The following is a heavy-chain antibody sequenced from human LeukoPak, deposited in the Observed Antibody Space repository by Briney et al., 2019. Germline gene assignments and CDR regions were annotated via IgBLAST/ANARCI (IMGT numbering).Heavy chain of an antibody. J-gene: IGHJ4*02. CDR3: ARETRGYSSGWYGY. D-gene: IGHD6-19*01. Sequence: ASVKVSCKASGYTFTSYYMHWVRQAPGQGLEWMGIINPSGGSTSYAQKFQGWVTMTRDTSISTAYMELSRLRSDDTAVYYCARETRGYSSGWYGYWGQGTLVTVSS. CDR2: INPSGGST. V-gene: IGHV1-46*01. CDR1: GYTFTSYY.